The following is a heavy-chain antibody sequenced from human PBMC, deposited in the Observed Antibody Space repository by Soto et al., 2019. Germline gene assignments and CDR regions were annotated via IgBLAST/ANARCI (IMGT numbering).Heavy chain of an antibody. J-gene: IGHJ4*02. CDR3: ASSGSGWYLY. V-gene: IGHV1-8*01. CDR1: GYTFTSYD. Sequence: QVQLVQSGAEVKKPGASVKVSCKASGYTFTSYDINWVRQATGQGLEWMGWMNPNSGNTGYAQKIQARVTMPRNTSKSTAYIELSSLRSEETAVYYCASSGSGWYLYWGQGTLVTVSS. CDR2: MNPNSGNT. D-gene: IGHD6-19*01.